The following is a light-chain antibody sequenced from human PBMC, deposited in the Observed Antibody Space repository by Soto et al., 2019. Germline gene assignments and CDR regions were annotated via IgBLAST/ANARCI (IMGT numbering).Light chain of an antibody. CDR3: SEYASSSIS. CDR2: GAY. Sequence: ESVLTQSPGTLSLFQAAIFTLSFRVSQSVSSSLLDWYQQKPGPAPRLLIYGAYTRATGIPARFSGSGSGREFSITVKGLQSEECVVDCCSEYASSSISVGQRLRRELK. J-gene: IGKJ5*01. CDR1: QSVSSSL. V-gene: IGKV3-20*01.